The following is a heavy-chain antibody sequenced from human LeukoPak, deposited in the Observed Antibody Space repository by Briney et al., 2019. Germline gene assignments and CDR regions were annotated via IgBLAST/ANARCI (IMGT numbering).Heavy chain of an antibody. CDR1: GVSISSSSYY. CDR2: IYYSGST. V-gene: IGHV4-39*07. Sequence: SETLSLTCTVSGVSISSSSYYWGWIRQPPGNVVEWIGSIYYSGSTNYNPSLKSRVTISVDTSKKQFSLKLSSVTAADTAVYYCARGPMGNAFNIWGQGTMVTVSS. CDR3: ARGPMGNAFNI. D-gene: IGHD7-27*01. J-gene: IGHJ3*02.